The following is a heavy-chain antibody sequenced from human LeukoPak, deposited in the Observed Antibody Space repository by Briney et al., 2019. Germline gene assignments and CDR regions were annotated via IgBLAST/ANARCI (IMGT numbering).Heavy chain of an antibody. CDR2: ISYSGST. D-gene: IGHD6-6*01. CDR1: GGSISSSNYY. J-gene: IGHJ4*02. V-gene: IGHV4-39*07. CDR3: ARYPSIAARPGFDY. Sequence: SETLSLTCTVSGGSISSSNYYWGWIRQPPGKGLEWIGYISYSGSTNYNPSLKSRVTISVDTSKNQFSLKLSSVTAADTAVYYCARYPSIAARPGFDYWGQGTLVTVSS.